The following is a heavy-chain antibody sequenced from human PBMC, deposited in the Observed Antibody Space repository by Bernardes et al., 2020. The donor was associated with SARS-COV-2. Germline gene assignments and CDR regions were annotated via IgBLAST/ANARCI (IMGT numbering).Heavy chain of an antibody. D-gene: IGHD3-3*01. J-gene: IGHJ4*02. CDR3: ARDDIRPLFGAPVFDS. V-gene: IGHV3-23*01. Sequence: GGSLRLSCAASGFTFRNYAMSRVRQVPGKGLEWVSAASGSDDGRYHAASVRGRFTISRDDSESTLFLQMDSLRAEDTAVYYCARDDIRPLFGAPVFDSWGQGTLVTVSS. CDR2: ASGSDDGR. CDR1: GFTFRNYA.